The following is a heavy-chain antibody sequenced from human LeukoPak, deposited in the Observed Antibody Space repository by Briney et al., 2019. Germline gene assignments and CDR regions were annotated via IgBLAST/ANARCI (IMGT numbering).Heavy chain of an antibody. CDR1: GFSFSTYA. D-gene: IGHD3-16*02. Sequence: GGSLRLSCAASGFSFSTYAMSWVRQAPGKGLEWVSGVNGNGGSTSYADSVKGRFTIFRDNSKNTVYLQMNSLRVEDTAVYYCAKSLYGGCDHWGQGTVVTVSS. J-gene: IGHJ4*02. CDR2: VNGNGGST. CDR3: AKSLYGGCDH. V-gene: IGHV3-23*01.